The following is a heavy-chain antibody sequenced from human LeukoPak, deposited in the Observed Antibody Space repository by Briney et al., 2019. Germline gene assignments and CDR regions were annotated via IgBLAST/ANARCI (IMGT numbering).Heavy chain of an antibody. J-gene: IGHJ1*01. CDR2: ISGTGSST. V-gene: IGHV3-23*01. CDR3: AQAEKRDSGHRFQH. D-gene: IGHD1-26*01. CDR1: GFTFNNFA. Sequence: GGSLRLSCVASGFTFNNFAMNWVRQGPGEGLEWVSAISGTGSSTYYADSVKGRFTISRDNSKNTLYLQMSSLRADDTAVYYCAQAEKRDSGHRFQHWGQSILVTVSS.